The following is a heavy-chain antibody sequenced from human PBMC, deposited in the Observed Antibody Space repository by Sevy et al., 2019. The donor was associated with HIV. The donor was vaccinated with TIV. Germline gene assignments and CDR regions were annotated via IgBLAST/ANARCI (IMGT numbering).Heavy chain of an antibody. CDR1: GGSISGHY. Sequence: SDTLSLTCTVSGGSISGHYWGWIRQSPGKGLEWIAYMYDSGRSNYNTSLRSRVTISVDTSKNQISLRLSSVTAADTAVYYCARGGALTYYDTSGFQNYFDSWGPGNLVTVSS. CDR3: ARGGALTYYDTSGFQNYFDS. CDR2: MYDSGRS. V-gene: IGHV4-59*11. J-gene: IGHJ4*02. D-gene: IGHD3-22*01.